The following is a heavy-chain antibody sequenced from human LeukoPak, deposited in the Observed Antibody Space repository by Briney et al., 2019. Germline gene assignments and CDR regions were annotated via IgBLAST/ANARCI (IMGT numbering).Heavy chain of an antibody. Sequence: GGSLRLSCAASGFTVSSNYMSWVRQAPGKGLEWVSVIYSDGTTHYADSVKGRFAISRDDSKNTLYLQMNSLTVEDTAVCYCARGGGGYSGPVGYWGQGTLVTVSS. V-gene: IGHV3-53*01. D-gene: IGHD5-12*01. J-gene: IGHJ4*02. CDR2: IYSDGTT. CDR3: ARGGGGYSGPVGY. CDR1: GFTVSSNY.